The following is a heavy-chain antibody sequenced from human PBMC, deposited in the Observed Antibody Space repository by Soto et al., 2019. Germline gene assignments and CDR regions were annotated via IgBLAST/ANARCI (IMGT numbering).Heavy chain of an antibody. Sequence: QVQLVESGGGLVKPGGSLRLSCAASGFTFSDYYMTWIRQAPGKGLEWVSYLSSSSSYTNYADSVKGRFTISRDNAKNSLYLQTNSLRAEDTAVYYCASSIAVAVHFDYWGQGTLVTVSS. D-gene: IGHD6-19*01. CDR2: LSSSSSYT. CDR3: ASSIAVAVHFDY. V-gene: IGHV3-11*05. J-gene: IGHJ4*02. CDR1: GFTFSDYY.